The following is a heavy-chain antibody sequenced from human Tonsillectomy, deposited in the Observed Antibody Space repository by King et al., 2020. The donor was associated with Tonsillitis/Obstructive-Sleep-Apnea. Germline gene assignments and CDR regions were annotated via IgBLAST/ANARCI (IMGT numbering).Heavy chain of an antibody. CDR1: GFTFSSYE. J-gene: IGHJ2*01. V-gene: IGHV3-48*03. CDR3: AREGRQVVVVPAAITGSCWYFDP. CDR2: ISSSGSTI. Sequence: DVQLVESGGGLVQPGGSLRLSCAASGFTFSSYEMNWVRQAPGKGLEWVSYISSSGSTIYYADSVKGRFTISRDNAKNSLYLQMNSLRAEDTAVYYCAREGRQVVVVPAAITGSCWYFDPWGRGTLVTVSP. D-gene: IGHD2-2*02.